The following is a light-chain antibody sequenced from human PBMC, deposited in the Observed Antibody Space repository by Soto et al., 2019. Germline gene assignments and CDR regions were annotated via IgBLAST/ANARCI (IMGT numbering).Light chain of an antibody. Sequence: EQVSPPSPANQSFSPVERSPISFRSSQSVRTNLAWYQQKPGQAPRLLIYGPSTRATGVPPRFSGSGSGTEFTLTISSLKSEDVAVYYCQKYDNWPQYT. CDR1: QSVRTN. CDR3: QKYDNWPQYT. CDR2: GPS. J-gene: IGKJ2*01. V-gene: IGKV3-15*01.